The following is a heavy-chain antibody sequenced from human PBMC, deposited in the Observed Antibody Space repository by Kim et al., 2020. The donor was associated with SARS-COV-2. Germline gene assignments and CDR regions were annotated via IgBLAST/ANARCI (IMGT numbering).Heavy chain of an antibody. CDR2: INAKTGES. Sequence: ASVKVSCKTSGYTFTKYAMNWVRQAPGQGLEWMGWINAKTGESMHAQGFTGRFVFSFDTSVSTAYLQINSLRADDTVIYYCARAGNSSMLRYWGQGRLVT. CDR3: ARAGNSSMLRY. J-gene: IGHJ4*02. D-gene: IGHD6-6*01. V-gene: IGHV7-4-1*02. CDR1: GYTFTKYA.